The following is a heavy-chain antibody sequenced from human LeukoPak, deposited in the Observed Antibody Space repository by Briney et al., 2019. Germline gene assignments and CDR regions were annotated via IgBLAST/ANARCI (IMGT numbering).Heavy chain of an antibody. V-gene: IGHV4-34*01. CDR3: ASRGGLGY. CDR1: GGSFSGYY. D-gene: IGHD3-10*01. Sequence: SETLSLTCAVYGGSFSGYYWSWIRQPPGKGLEWNGEINHSGSTNYNPSLKSRVTISVDTSKNQFSLKLSSVTAADTAVYYCASRGGLGYWGQGTLVTVSS. J-gene: IGHJ4*02. CDR2: INHSGST.